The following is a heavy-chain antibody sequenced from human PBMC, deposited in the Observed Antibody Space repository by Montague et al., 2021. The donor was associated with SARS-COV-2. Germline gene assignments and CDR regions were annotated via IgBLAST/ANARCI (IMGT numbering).Heavy chain of an antibody. D-gene: IGHD3-10*01. V-gene: IGHV4-34*01. CDR3: ARVRYYGSGTSLGMDV. CDR1: GGSFSGYY. Sequence: SETLSLTCAVYGGSFSGYYWSWIRQPPGKGLEWIGEINHSGSANYNPPLKSRVTISVDTSKNQFSLKLSSVTAADTAVYYCARVRYYGSGTSLGMDVWGQETTVTVSS. J-gene: IGHJ6*02. CDR2: INHSGSA.